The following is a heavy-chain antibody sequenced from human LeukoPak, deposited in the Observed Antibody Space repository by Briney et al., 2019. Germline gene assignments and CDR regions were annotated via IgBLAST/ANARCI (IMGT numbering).Heavy chain of an antibody. J-gene: IGHJ4*02. CDR2: IYYSGST. Sequence: SETLSLTCTVSGGSISSSSYYWGWIRQPPGKGLEWIGSIYYSGSTYYNPSLKSRVTISVDTSKNQFSLRLSSVTAADTAMYYCARGTLYSGWSYYFDYWGQGSQVTVSS. D-gene: IGHD6-19*01. CDR1: GGSISSSSYY. CDR3: ARGTLYSGWSYYFDY. V-gene: IGHV4-39*07.